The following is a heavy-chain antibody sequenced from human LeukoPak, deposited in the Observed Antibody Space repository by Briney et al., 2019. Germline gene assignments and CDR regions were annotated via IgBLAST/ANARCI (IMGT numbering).Heavy chain of an antibody. J-gene: IGHJ5*02. Sequence: SETLSLTCTVSGGSISSSSYYWGWIRQPPGKGLEWIGSIYYSGSTYYNPSLKSRVTISVDTSKNQFSLKLSSVTAADTAVYYCARDDPYYYGSKSRHNWFDPWGQGTLVTVSS. CDR2: IYYSGST. D-gene: IGHD3-10*01. V-gene: IGHV4-39*02. CDR3: ARDDPYYYGSKSRHNWFDP. CDR1: GGSISSSSYY.